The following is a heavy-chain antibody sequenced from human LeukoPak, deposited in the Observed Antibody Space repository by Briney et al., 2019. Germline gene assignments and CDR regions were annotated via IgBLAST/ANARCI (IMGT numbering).Heavy chain of an antibody. D-gene: IGHD3-22*01. CDR1: GFTVSSNY. Sequence: GGSLRLSCAASGFTVSSNYMSWVRQAPGKGPEWVSVIYSGGSTYYADSVKGRFTISRDNSKNTLYLQMNSLRAEDTAVYYCAKDLFPYYYDSSGYRVDAFDIWGQGTMVTVSS. V-gene: IGHV3-53*01. CDR2: IYSGGST. J-gene: IGHJ3*02. CDR3: AKDLFPYYYDSSGYRVDAFDI.